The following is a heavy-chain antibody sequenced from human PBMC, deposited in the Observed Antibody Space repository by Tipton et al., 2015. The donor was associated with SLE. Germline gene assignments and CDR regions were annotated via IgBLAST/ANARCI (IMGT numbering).Heavy chain of an antibody. D-gene: IGHD2-2*02. Sequence: TLSLTCTVSGGSISRYYWSWIRQPAGEGLEWIGRIHTSGRTYYNPSLESRVTISVNTSKNQFSLKLSSVTAADTAVYYCATDAQGYTTSWTPDYYYHYMDVWGKGTTVTVSS. CDR3: ATDAQGYTTSWTPDYYYHYMDV. J-gene: IGHJ6*03. V-gene: IGHV4-4*07. CDR1: GGSISRYY. CDR2: IHTSGRT.